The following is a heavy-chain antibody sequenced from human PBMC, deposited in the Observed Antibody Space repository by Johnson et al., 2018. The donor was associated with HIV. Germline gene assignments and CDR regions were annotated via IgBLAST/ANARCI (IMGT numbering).Heavy chain of an antibody. J-gene: IGHJ3*02. Sequence: VQLVESGGGLVQPGRSLRLSCVASGFTFDDYAMHWVRQAPGKGLEWVAGIQYDGSGKFCVDSVKGRFTISRDNAKDSLFLQMNSLKTEDTAVYYCTTDHDSSSWYHDAFDIWGQGTMVTVSS. CDR2: IQYDGSGK. CDR3: TTDHDSSSWYHDAFDI. CDR1: GFTFDDYA. D-gene: IGHD6-13*01. V-gene: IGHV3-7*03.